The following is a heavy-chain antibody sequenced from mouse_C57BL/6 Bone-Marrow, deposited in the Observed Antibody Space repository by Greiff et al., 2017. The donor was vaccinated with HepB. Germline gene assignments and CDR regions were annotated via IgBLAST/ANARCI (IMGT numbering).Heavy chain of an antibody. CDR3: ARAFYGPTWYFDV. J-gene: IGHJ1*03. Sequence: EVMLVESGPGLAKPSQTLSLTCSVTGYSITSDYWNWIRKFPGNKLEYMGYISYSGSTYYNPSLKSRISITRDTSKNQYYLQLNSVTTEDTATYYCARAFYGPTWYFDVWGTGTTVTVSS. D-gene: IGHD1-1*02. V-gene: IGHV3-8*01. CDR2: ISYSGST. CDR1: GYSITSDY.